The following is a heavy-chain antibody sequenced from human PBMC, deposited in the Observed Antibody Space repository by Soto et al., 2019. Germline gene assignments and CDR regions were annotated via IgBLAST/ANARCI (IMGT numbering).Heavy chain of an antibody. D-gene: IGHD5-12*01. Sequence: EVQLVESGGGLVQPGGSLRVSCAASGFTFSRYSMNWVRQAPGKRLEWLSYIDPSSATTYYAESVKGRFIISRDNAKNSLYLQMNRLRDEDTAVYHCARGGVATIFGDSWGLGTLVIVSS. CDR2: IDPSSATT. J-gene: IGHJ4*02. CDR3: ARGGVATIFGDS. CDR1: GFTFSRYS. V-gene: IGHV3-48*02.